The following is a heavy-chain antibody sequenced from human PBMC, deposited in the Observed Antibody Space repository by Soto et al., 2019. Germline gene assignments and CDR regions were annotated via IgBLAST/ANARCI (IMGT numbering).Heavy chain of an antibody. D-gene: IGHD4-17*01. V-gene: IGHV1-46*03. CDR1: GYTFTSYY. CDR3: ASSGEDYYYGMDV. Sequence: ASVKVSCKASGYTFTSYYMHWVRQAPGQGLEWMGIINPSGGSTSYAQKFQGRVTMTRDTSTSTVYMELSSLRSEDTAVYYCASSGEDYYYGMDVWGQGTTVTVSS. CDR2: INPSGGST. J-gene: IGHJ6*02.